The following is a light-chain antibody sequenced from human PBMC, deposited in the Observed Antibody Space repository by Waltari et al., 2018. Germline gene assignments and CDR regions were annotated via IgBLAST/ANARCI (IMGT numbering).Light chain of an antibody. CDR2: VNSDGSH. CDR1: SGHSTNT. V-gene: IGLV4-69*01. Sequence: QLVLTQSPSASASLGASVKLTCTLSSGHSTNTIAWPQQQPEKGPRYLMKVNSDGSHSKGDQIPDRFSGSSSGAEHYLTISSLQSEDEADYYCQTGGHGTWVFGGGTKLTVL. CDR3: QTGGHGTWV. J-gene: IGLJ3*02.